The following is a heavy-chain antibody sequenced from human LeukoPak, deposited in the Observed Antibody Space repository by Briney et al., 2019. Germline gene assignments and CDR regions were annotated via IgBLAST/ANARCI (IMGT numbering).Heavy chain of an antibody. CDR3: ARSGGIPSNFDY. CDR2: IYYSGST. CDR1: GGSISSYY. D-gene: IGHD3-16*01. V-gene: IGHV4-59*08. J-gene: IGHJ4*02. Sequence: SETLSLTCTVSGGSISSYYWSWIRQPPGKGLEWIGYIYYSGSTNYNPSLKSRVTISVDTSKNQFSLKLSSVTAADTAVYYCARSGGIPSNFDYWGQGILVTVSS.